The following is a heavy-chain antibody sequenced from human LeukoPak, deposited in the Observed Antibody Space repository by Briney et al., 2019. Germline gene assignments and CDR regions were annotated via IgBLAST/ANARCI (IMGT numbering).Heavy chain of an antibody. Sequence: GGSLRLSCVASGFTFSSYGMSWVRQAPGKGLEWVSAISGSGGSTYYADSVKGRFTISRDNSKTTLNLQMNGLRAEDTAVYYCAKRGYYYDSSGYYYFDYWGQGTLVTVSS. CDR2: ISGSGGST. J-gene: IGHJ4*02. V-gene: IGHV3-23*01. D-gene: IGHD3-22*01. CDR3: AKRGYYYDSSGYYYFDY. CDR1: GFTFSSYG.